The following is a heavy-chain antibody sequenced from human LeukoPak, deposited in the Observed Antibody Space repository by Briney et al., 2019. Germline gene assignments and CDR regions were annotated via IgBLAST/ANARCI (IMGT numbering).Heavy chain of an antibody. CDR3: ARVMDHGYSDY. CDR2: IFYSGST. Sequence: PSETLSLTCTVSGGSVSGYYWSWIRQPPGKGLEFIGYIFYSGSTKYNPSLKSRVTIPVDTSQNQFSLKLSSVTAADTAVYYCARVMDHGYSDYWGQGTLVTVSS. J-gene: IGHJ4*02. CDR1: GGSVSGYY. D-gene: IGHD3-22*01. V-gene: IGHV4-59*02.